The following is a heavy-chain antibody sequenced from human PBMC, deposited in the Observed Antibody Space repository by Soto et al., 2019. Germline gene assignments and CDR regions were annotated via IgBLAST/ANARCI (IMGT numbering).Heavy chain of an antibody. CDR3: ARGDSRYNWFDP. CDR1: GGSISSGDYY. D-gene: IGHD3-22*01. J-gene: IGHJ5*02. Sequence: QLQLQESGPGLVKPSQTLSLTCTVSGGSISSGDYYWSWIRQPPGKGQGWIGYTYYSGSTYYNPSLKSRLTISVDTSKHQFSLQLSCVTAAETAVYYCARGDSRYNWFDPWGKGTLVTVSS. CDR2: TYYSGST. V-gene: IGHV4-30-4*01.